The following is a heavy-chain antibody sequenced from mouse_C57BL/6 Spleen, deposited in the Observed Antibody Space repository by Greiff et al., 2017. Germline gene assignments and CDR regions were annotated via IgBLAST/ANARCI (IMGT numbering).Heavy chain of an antibody. CDR3: ARGSNYAMDY. CDR2: ISSGSSTI. Sequence: EVQRVESGGGLVKPGGSLKLSCAASGFTFSDYGLHWVRQAPEKGLEWVAYISSGSSTIYYAETVKGLFTISRDNAKNTLFLHMTSLRSQDTAMYYCARGSNYAMDYWGQGTSVTVSS. V-gene: IGHV5-17*01. D-gene: IGHD5-1*01. CDR1: GFTFSDYG. J-gene: IGHJ4*01.